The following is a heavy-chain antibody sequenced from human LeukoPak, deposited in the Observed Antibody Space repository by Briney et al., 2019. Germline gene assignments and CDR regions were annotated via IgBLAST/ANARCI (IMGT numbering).Heavy chain of an antibody. CDR1: GYRFTNYW. CDR2: IYPGDSET. CDR3: ARLLLYYGVAGGYFDY. J-gene: IGHJ4*02. V-gene: IGHV5-51*01. Sequence: GEPLKISCKGSGYRFTNYWIGWVRQMPGKGLEWMGIIYPGDSETRYSPSFQGQVTISADKSISTANLQWSSLKASDTAIYYCARLLLYYGVAGGYFDYWGQGTLVTVSS. D-gene: IGHD2-8*01.